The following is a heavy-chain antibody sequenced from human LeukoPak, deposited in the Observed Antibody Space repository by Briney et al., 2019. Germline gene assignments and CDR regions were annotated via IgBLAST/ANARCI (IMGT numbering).Heavy chain of an antibody. J-gene: IGHJ4*02. CDR1: GLIFSKYW. D-gene: IGHD2-2*01. CDR3: ARGCTTSSCYDY. CDR2: IKPDGSEK. Sequence: GGSLRLSCAASGLIFSKYWMTWVRQAPGKGLEWVASIKPDGSEKYYLDSVKGRFTISRDNAKNSLYLQMNSLRAEDTAVYYCARGCTTSSCYDYWGQGTLVTVSS. V-gene: IGHV3-7*01.